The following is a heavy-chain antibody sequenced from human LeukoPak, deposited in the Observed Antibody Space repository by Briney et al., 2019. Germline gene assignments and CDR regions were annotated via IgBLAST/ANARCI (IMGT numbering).Heavy chain of an antibody. CDR3: ARDPERRDGYIPCFDY. CDR1: GFTFSSYA. CDR2: ISYDGSNK. D-gene: IGHD5-24*01. V-gene: IGHV3-30-3*01. J-gene: IGHJ4*02. Sequence: PGGSLRLSCAASGFTFSSYAMHWVRQAPGKGLEWVAVISYDGSNKYYADSVKGRFTISRDNAKNTVYLEMNSLTAEDTAVYYCARDPERRDGYIPCFDYWGQGILVAVSS.